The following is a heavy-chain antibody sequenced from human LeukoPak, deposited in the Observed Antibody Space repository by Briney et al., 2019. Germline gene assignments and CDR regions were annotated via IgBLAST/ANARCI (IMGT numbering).Heavy chain of an antibody. CDR2: ISSSSSYI. V-gene: IGHV3-21*01. Sequence: GSLRLSCAASGFTFSSYSMNWVRQAPGKGLEWVSSISSSSSYIYYADSVKGRFTISRDNAKNSLYLQMNSLRAEDTAVYYCARASGYQYYFDYWGQGTLVTVSS. CDR3: ARASGYQYYFDY. CDR1: GFTFSSYS. J-gene: IGHJ4*02. D-gene: IGHD5-12*01.